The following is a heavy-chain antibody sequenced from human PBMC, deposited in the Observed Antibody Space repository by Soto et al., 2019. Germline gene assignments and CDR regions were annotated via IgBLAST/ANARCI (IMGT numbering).Heavy chain of an antibody. V-gene: IGHV3-23*01. J-gene: IGHJ5*02. CDR3: VKIGQVWLPAGFDP. CDR2: ISGSGGST. D-gene: IGHD5-18*01. Sequence: AGGSLRLSCAASGFTFSSYAMSWVRQAPGKGLEWVSAISGSGGSTYYADSVKGRFTISRDNSKNTLYLQMNSLRAEDTAVYYCVKIGQVWLPAGFDPWGQGTLVTVSS. CDR1: GFTFSSYA.